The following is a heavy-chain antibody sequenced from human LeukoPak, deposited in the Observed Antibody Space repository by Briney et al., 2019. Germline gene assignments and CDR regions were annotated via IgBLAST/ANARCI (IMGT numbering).Heavy chain of an antibody. Sequence: GGSLRLPCAASGFTFSSYSMNWVRQAPGKGLEWVSYISSGSSTIYYADSVKGRFTISRDNSKNTLYLQMNSLRVEDTAVYYCAREVAGLDYWGQGTLVTVSS. CDR3: AREVAGLDY. V-gene: IGHV3-48*01. CDR2: ISSGSSTI. J-gene: IGHJ4*02. D-gene: IGHD6-19*01. CDR1: GFTFSSYS.